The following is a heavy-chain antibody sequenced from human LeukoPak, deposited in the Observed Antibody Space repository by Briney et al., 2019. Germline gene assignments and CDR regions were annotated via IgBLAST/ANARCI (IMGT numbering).Heavy chain of an antibody. CDR2: ISAHNGNT. J-gene: IGHJ4*02. D-gene: IGHD3-22*01. Sequence: ASVKVSCKASGYTFTSYGISWVRQAPGQGLEWMGWISAHNGNTNYAQKLQGRVTMTTDTSTSTAYMELRSLRSDDTAVYYCARDQAMTYYYDSSGYWGQGALVTVSS. V-gene: IGHV1-18*01. CDR3: ARDQAMTYYYDSSGY. CDR1: GYTFTSYG.